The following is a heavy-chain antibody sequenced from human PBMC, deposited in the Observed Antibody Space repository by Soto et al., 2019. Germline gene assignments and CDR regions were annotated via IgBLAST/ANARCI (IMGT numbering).Heavy chain of an antibody. CDR2: IKQDGSEK. CDR1: GFPFSTYW. CDR3: AKDWRYCSSNSCTLAENFQH. D-gene: IGHD2-2*01. V-gene: IGHV3-7*03. J-gene: IGHJ1*01. Sequence: GGSLRLSCAASGFPFSTYWMGWVRQAPGKGLEWVAHIKQDGSEKYYVDSLKGRFTISRDNARRSLYLQMNSLRAEDTAVYYCAKDWRYCSSNSCTLAENFQHWGQGTVVTVSS.